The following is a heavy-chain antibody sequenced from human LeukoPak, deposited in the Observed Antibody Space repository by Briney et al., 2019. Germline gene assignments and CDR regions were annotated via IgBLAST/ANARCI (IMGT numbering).Heavy chain of an antibody. Sequence: ASVKVSCKASGYTFTSYDINWVRQATGQGLEWMGWMNPNSGNTGYAQKFQGRVTMTRNTSISTAYMELSSLRSEDTAVYYCARAGSSTSYYYYGMDVWGQGTTVTVSS. V-gene: IGHV1-8*01. CDR1: GYTFTSYD. J-gene: IGHJ6*02. CDR3: ARAGSSTSYYYYGMDV. D-gene: IGHD2-2*01. CDR2: MNPNSGNT.